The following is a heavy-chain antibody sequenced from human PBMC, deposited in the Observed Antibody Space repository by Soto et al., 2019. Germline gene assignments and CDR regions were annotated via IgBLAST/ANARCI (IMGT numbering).Heavy chain of an antibody. J-gene: IGHJ6*02. D-gene: IGHD2-15*01. V-gene: IGHV3-30*18. CDR3: AKEGGYCSGGSCYSLLRGHYGMDV. CDR2: ISYDGSNK. CDR1: GFTFSSYG. Sequence: PGGSLRLSCAASGFTFSSYGMHWVRQAPGKGLEWVAVISYDGSNKYYADSVKGRSTISRDNSKNTLYLQMNSLRAEDTAVYYCAKEGGYCSGGSCYSLLRGHYGMDVWGQGTTVTVSS.